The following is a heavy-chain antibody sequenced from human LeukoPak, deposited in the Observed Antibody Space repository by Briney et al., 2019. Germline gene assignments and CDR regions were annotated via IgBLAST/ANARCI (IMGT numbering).Heavy chain of an antibody. CDR1: GFTFGDCA. CDR3: TRDQASGPPGYSYGLDY. Sequence: QPGRSLRLSCTASGFTFGDCAMSWFRQAPGKGLEWVGFIRSKAYGGTTEYAASVKGRFTISRDDSKSIAYLQMNSLKTEDTAVYYCTRDQASGPPGYSYGLDYWGQGTLVTVSS. J-gene: IGHJ4*02. D-gene: IGHD5-18*01. V-gene: IGHV3-49*03. CDR2: IRSKAYGGTT.